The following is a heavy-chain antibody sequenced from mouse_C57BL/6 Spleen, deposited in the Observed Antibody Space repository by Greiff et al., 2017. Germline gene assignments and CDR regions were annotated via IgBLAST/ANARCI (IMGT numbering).Heavy chain of an antibody. CDR1: GYTFTSYW. CDR3: ASSFYDQAY. V-gene: IGHV1-72*01. D-gene: IGHD3-2*02. CDR2: VDPNRGGT. Sequence: QVPLQQPGAELVKPWASVKLSCKASGYTFTSYWMHWVWQRPGLGLEWVGRVDPNRGGTKYNEKFKSKATLTVDNTSITADMQLSSLTSEASAVYYCASSFYDQAYWGKGTTLTVSS. J-gene: IGHJ2*01.